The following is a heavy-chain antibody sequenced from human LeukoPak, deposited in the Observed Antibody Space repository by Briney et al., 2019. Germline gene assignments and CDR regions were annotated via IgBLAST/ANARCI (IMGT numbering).Heavy chain of an antibody. CDR2: IYYSGST. CDR3: ARAPGYYDSSGYYPDAFDI. Sequence: SETLSLTCTVSGGSISSYYWSWIRQPPGKGLEWIAYIYYSGSTNYNPSLKSRVTISVDTSKNQFSLKLSSVTAADTAVYYCARAPGYYDSSGYYPDAFDIWGQGTMVTVSS. CDR1: GGSISSYY. V-gene: IGHV4-59*01. D-gene: IGHD3-22*01. J-gene: IGHJ3*02.